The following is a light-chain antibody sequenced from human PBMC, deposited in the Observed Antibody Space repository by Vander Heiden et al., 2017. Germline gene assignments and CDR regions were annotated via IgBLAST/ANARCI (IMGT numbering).Light chain of an antibody. CDR2: SSN. V-gene: IGLV1-44*01. CDR1: SSNIGSTT. Sequence: SGLTHPPPAPGTPVHRVTISCSGSSSNIGSTTVHWYQLVPGTAPKLLIHSSNQRPSGVPDRFSGSKSGTSASLAISGLQSEDEADYYCAAWDGSLATYLFGTGTEVSVL. J-gene: IGLJ1*01. CDR3: AAWDGSLATYL.